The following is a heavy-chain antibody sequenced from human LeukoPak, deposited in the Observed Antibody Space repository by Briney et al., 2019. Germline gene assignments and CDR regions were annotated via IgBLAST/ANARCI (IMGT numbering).Heavy chain of an antibody. CDR2: IYYGGSS. V-gene: IGHV4-59*01. CDR1: SSSISSYY. Sequence: SETLSLTCSVSSSSISSYYWSWIRQPPGKGLEWIGYIYYGGSSKYSPSLKSRVTILVDASKNQFSLKLSSVTAADTAVYYCAREEGGTFSIDYWGQGTLVTVSS. J-gene: IGHJ4*02. D-gene: IGHD1-26*01. CDR3: AREEGGTFSIDY.